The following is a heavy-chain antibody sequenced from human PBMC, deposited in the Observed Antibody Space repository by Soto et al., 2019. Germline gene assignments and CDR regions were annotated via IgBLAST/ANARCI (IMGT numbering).Heavy chain of an antibody. J-gene: IGHJ6*02. CDR2: IYYSGST. Sequence: LSLTFTVSGGSISSYYWSWIRQPPGKGLEWIGYIYYSGSTNYNPSLKSRVTISVDTSKNQFSLKLSSVTAADTAVYYCARQFGGFSGRDYYYYGMDVWGQGTTDTVSS. V-gene: IGHV4-59*08. CDR1: GGSISSYY. CDR3: ARQFGGFSGRDYYYYGMDV. D-gene: IGHD3-10*01.